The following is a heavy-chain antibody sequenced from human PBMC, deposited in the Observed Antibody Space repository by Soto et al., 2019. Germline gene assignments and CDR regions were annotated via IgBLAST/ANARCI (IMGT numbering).Heavy chain of an antibody. CDR1: GFSLSTSGVG. CDR2: IYWDDDK. J-gene: IGHJ4*02. D-gene: IGHD6-13*01. V-gene: IGHV2-5*02. Sequence: QITLKESGPTLVKPTQTLTLTCTFSGFSLSTSGVGVGWIRQPPGKALEWLALIYWDDDKRYSPSLKSRLTITKDPSKSQVLLTMTNMDPVDTATYYCAHRRYSSSWYNFDYWGQGTLVTVSS. CDR3: AHRRYSSSWYNFDY.